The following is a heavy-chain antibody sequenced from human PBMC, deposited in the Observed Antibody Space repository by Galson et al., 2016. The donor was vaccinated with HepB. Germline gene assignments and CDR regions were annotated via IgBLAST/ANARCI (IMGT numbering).Heavy chain of an antibody. J-gene: IGHJ6*02. CDR2: INSDGSSA. CDR3: ARALRDDFWRGYYSGNLYYYGMDV. D-gene: IGHD3-3*01. V-gene: IGHV3-74*01. CDR1: AFTFSNYW. Sequence: SLRLSCAASAFTFSNYWMYWVRQAPGKGLVWVSRINSDGSSASYAESVKGRFTISRDNAKNTLYLQANSLRAEDTAVYYCARALRDDFWRGYYSGNLYYYGMDVWGQGTLVTASS.